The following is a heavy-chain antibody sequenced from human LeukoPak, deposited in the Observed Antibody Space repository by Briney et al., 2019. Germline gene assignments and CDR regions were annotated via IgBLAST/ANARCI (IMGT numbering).Heavy chain of an antibody. D-gene: IGHD3-16*01. CDR2: ISGSGAGT. J-gene: IGHJ4*02. CDR1: GFTFATSA. V-gene: IGHV3-23*01. Sequence: GGSLRLSCAASGFTFATSAVLWVRQAPGKGLEWVSAISGSGAGTYYADSVRGRFTISRDNSKNTLYLQMTSLRAEDTAVYYRVKEGQSRYDPGEVYWGQGTLVTVSS. CDR3: VKEGQSRYDPGEVY.